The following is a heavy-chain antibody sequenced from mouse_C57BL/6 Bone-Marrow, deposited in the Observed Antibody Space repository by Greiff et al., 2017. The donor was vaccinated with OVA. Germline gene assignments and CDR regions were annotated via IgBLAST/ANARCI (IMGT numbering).Heavy chain of an antibody. Sequence: EVQLQQSGPVLVKPGVSVKMSCKASGYTFTDYYMNWVKQSHGKSLEWIGVINPYNGGTSYNQKFKGKATLTVDKSSSTAYMELNSLTSEDSAVYYCARGGLRKELFAYWGQGTLVTVSA. D-gene: IGHD2-4*01. V-gene: IGHV1-19*01. CDR3: ARGGLRKELFAY. J-gene: IGHJ3*01. CDR2: INPYNGGT. CDR1: GYTFTDYY.